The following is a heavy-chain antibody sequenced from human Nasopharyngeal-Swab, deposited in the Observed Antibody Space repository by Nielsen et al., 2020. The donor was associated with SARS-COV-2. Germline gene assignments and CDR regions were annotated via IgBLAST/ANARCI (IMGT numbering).Heavy chain of an antibody. CDR2: INPSGGST. V-gene: IGHV1-46*01. Sequence: SVKVSCQASGYTFTSYYMHWVRPAPGQGLEWMGIINPSGGSTSYAQKFQGRVTMTRDTSTSTVYMELSRLRSEDTAVYYCAREPYVDTAMGRFDYWGQGTLVTVSS. CDR3: AREPYVDTAMGRFDY. D-gene: IGHD5-18*01. CDR1: GYTFTSYY. J-gene: IGHJ4*02.